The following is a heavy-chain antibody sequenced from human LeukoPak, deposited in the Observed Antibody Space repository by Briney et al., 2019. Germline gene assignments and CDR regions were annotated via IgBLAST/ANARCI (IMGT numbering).Heavy chain of an antibody. V-gene: IGHV1-2*02. CDR1: GYTFSGSL. CDR2: INPNGGGT. CDR3: TPLGGGGEAPLGN. D-gene: IGHD3-16*01. Sequence: ASVKVSCKASGYTFSGSLIHWVRQAPGQGLEWMGWINPNGGGTQYAQNFDGRVTMTRDTSISTAYMELSSLKSDDTAVYYCTPLGGGGEAPLGNWGQGTPVTVSS. J-gene: IGHJ4*02.